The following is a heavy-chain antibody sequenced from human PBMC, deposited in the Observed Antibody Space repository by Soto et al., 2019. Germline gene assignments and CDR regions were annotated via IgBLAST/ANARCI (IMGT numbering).Heavy chain of an antibody. V-gene: IGHV1-46*01. CDR3: ARDLAAGDY. D-gene: IGHD6-13*01. CDR2: INPASGST. J-gene: IGHJ4*02. CDR1: GYTFTHYY. Sequence: QVQLVQSGAEVKKPGASVKLSCRTSGYTFTHYYIPWVRQAPGQGLEWLAIINPASGSTNYEQDFQGRVTLTMDTSTTTVYMELSGLRAEDTAIFYCARDLAAGDYWGQGTLVTVSS.